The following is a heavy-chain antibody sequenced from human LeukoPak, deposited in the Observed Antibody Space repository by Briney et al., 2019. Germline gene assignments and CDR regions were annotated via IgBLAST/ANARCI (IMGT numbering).Heavy chain of an antibody. D-gene: IGHD6-6*01. V-gene: IGHV4-59*01. CDR2: TYYSGST. CDR3: ARTYSSSLYYFDY. CDR1: GGSISSYY. J-gene: IGHJ4*02. Sequence: SETLSLTCTVSGGSISSYYWSWIRQPPGKGLEWIGYTYYSGSTNYNPSLKSRVTISVDTSKNQFSLKLSSVTAADTAVYYCARTYSSSLYYFDYWGQGTLVTVSS.